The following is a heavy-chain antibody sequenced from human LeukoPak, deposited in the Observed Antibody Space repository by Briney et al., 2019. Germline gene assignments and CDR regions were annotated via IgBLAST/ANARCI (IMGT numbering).Heavy chain of an antibody. D-gene: IGHD6-13*01. Sequence: SETLSLTCAVYGGSFSGYYWSWIRQPPGKGLEWIGEINHSGSTNYNPSLKSRVTISVDTSKNQFSLKLSSVTAADTAVYYCARDPLLYSSSWYVAHPRVHYFDYWGQGTLVTVSS. CDR3: ARDPLLYSSSWYVAHPRVHYFDY. CDR1: GGSFSGYY. V-gene: IGHV4-34*01. CDR2: INHSGST. J-gene: IGHJ4*02.